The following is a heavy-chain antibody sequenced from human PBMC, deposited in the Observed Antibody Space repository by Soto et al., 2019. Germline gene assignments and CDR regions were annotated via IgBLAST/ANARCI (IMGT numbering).Heavy chain of an antibody. V-gene: IGHV4-61*01. CDR3: ARDRSDLLNSFDAFDI. J-gene: IGHJ3*02. Sequence: PSETLSLTCTVSGGSGRSDSYYWSWIRQPPGEGLEWIAYISYTGSTNYNPSLKSRVTISVDMSKNQFSLKLTSVTAADTAVYYCARDRSDLLNSFDAFDIWGQGTMVTVSS. CDR2: ISYTGST. CDR1: GGSGRSDSYY.